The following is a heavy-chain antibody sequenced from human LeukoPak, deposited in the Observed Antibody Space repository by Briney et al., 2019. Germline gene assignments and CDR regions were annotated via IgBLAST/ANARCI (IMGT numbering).Heavy chain of an antibody. CDR2: ISSDGSNK. CDR1: GFTFSSYA. V-gene: IGHV3-30-3*01. J-gene: IGHJ4*02. D-gene: IGHD3-22*01. CDR3: ARSLGYYDSSGTRGDY. Sequence: GGSLRLSCAASGFTFSSYAIHWVRQAPGKGLEWVAGISSDGSNKYYADSVKGRFTISRDNSKNTLYLQMNSLRAEDTAVYYCARSLGYYDSSGTRGDYWGQGTLVTVSS.